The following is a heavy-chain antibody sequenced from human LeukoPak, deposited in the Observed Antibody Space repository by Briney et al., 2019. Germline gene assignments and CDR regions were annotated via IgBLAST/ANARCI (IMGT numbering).Heavy chain of an antibody. Sequence: GGSLRLSCAASGFTVSNNYMSWVRQAPGKGLEWVSIIYSGGSTYYADSVKGRFTISRDNSKNTLYLQMNSLRAEDTAVYYCANGIVGATTGMIFDYWGQGTLVTVSS. D-gene: IGHD1-26*01. CDR1: GFTVSNNY. V-gene: IGHV3-53*01. CDR3: ANGIVGATTGMIFDY. CDR2: IYSGGST. J-gene: IGHJ4*02.